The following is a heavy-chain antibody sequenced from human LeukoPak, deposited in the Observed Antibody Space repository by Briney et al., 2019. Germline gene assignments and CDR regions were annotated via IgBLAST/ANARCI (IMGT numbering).Heavy chain of an antibody. D-gene: IGHD6-19*01. Sequence: PGGSLRLSCAASGFTLDDYAMHWVRQAPGKGLEWVSLISWDGGSTYYADSVKGRFTISRDNSKNSLYLQMNSLRAEDTALYYCAKEISASSGWYGVFDYWGQGTLVTVSS. CDR1: GFTLDDYA. CDR3: AKEISASSGWYGVFDY. J-gene: IGHJ4*02. V-gene: IGHV3-43D*03. CDR2: ISWDGGST.